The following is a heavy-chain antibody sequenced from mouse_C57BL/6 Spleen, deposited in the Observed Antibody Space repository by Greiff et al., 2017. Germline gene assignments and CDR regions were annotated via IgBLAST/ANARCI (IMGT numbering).Heavy chain of an antibody. CDR2: ISSGGSYT. J-gene: IGHJ1*03. D-gene: IGHD1-1*01. Sequence: DVQLVESGGDLVKPGGSLKLSCAASGFTFSSYGMSWVRQTPDKRLEWVATISSGGSYTYYPDSVKGRFTISRDNAKNTLYLQMSSLKSEDTAMYYCARQGVFTTTVVALYWYFDVWGTGTTVTVSS. CDR1: GFTFSSYG. CDR3: ARQGVFTTTVVALYWYFDV. V-gene: IGHV5-6*01.